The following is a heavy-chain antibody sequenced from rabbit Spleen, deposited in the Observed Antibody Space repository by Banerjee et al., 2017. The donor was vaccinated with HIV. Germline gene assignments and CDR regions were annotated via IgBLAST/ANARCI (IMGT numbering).Heavy chain of an antibody. CDR3: ARDLVAVIGWNFNL. D-gene: IGHD1-1*01. CDR1: GFSFSSGYW. J-gene: IGHJ4*01. CDR2: IYAGSSGTT. Sequence: QEQLVESRGGLVTPEGSLTLTCTASGFSFSSGYWICWVRQAPGKGLEWIGCIYAGSSGTTYYAYWTKGRFTISKTSSTTVTLQMTSLTAADTATYFCARDLVAVIGWNFNLWGQGTLVPVS. V-gene: IGHV1S45*01.